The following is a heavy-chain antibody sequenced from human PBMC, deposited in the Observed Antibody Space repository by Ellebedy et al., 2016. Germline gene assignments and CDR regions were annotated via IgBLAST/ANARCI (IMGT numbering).Heavy chain of an antibody. CDR2: IGTPGDT. J-gene: IGHJ6*02. CDR1: GFSLSRYD. CDR3: ARVGIGDNTGWSYGMDV. D-gene: IGHD6-19*01. V-gene: IGHV3-13*01. Sequence: GGSLRLXCAASGFSLSRYDMQWVRQVSGKGLEWVSAIGTPGDTYYSDSVKGRFTISRENAKNSVNLQMNSLRAGDTAVYYCARVGIGDNTGWSYGMDVWGQGTTVTVSS.